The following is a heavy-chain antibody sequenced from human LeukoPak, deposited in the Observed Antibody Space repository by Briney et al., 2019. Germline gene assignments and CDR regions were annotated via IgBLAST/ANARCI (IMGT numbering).Heavy chain of an antibody. Sequence: QPGGSLRLSCAASGFTFSSYAMSWVRQAPGKGLEWVSAISGSGGSTYYADSVKGRFTISRDNSKNTLYLQMNSLRAEDTAVYYCAKDPGIQLWNPNYFDYWGQGTLVTVSS. CDR2: ISGSGGST. V-gene: IGHV3-23*01. J-gene: IGHJ4*02. D-gene: IGHD5-18*01. CDR1: GFTFSSYA. CDR3: AKDPGIQLWNPNYFDY.